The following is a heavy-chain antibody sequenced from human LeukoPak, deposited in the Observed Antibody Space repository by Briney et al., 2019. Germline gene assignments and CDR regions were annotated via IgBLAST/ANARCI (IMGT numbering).Heavy chain of an antibody. J-gene: IGHJ4*02. CDR2: INHSGST. V-gene: IGHV4-34*01. CDR1: GGSFSGYY. Sequence: PSETLSLTCAVYGGSFSGYYWSWIRQPPGKGLEWIGEINHSGSTNYNPSLKSRVTISVDTSKNQFSLKLSSVTAADTAVYYCARASTLTYYYDSSGYLLWGQGTLVTVSS. D-gene: IGHD3-22*01. CDR3: ARASTLTYYYDSSGYLL.